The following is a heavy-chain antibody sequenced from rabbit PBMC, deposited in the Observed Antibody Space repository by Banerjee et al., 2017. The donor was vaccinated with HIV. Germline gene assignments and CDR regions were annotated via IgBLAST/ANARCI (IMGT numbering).Heavy chain of an antibody. J-gene: IGHJ4*01. CDR3: ARHYTGSGTFGGNL. D-gene: IGHD4-2*01. Sequence: QEQLVESGGGLVTLGGSLKLACKASGIDFSSYGISWVRQAPGKGLEWIAYIYPDYGNTDYASWVNGRFTISLDNAQNTVFLQVTSLTAADTATYFCARHYTGSGTFGGNLWGPGTLVTVS. CDR2: IYPDYGNT. CDR1: GIDFSSYG. V-gene: IGHV1S47*01.